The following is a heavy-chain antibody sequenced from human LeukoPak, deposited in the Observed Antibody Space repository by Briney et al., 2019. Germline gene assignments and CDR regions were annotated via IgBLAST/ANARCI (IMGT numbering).Heavy chain of an antibody. D-gene: IGHD3-22*01. CDR3: ARSTYYYDSSGYLYPSFFDY. V-gene: IGHV3-48*02. CDR1: GFTFISYA. Sequence: PGGSLRLSCAASGFTFISYAMNWVRQAPGKGLEWVSYISRTSHTIYYADSVKGRFTISRDNAKNSLYLQMNSLRDEDTAVYYCARSTYYYDSSGYLYPSFFDYWGQGNLVTVSS. J-gene: IGHJ4*02. CDR2: ISRTSHTI.